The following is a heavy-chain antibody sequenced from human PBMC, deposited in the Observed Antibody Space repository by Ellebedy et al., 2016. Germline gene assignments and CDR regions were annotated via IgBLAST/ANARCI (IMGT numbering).Heavy chain of an antibody. Sequence: GESLKISCAASGSVVGGNYMTWVRQAPGKGLEWVSLIYSHSKTYYADSVKGRFTISGDTSKNTLFLQMNSLRVEDTAVYYCTTRRYGASEIWGRGTMVTVSS. J-gene: IGHJ3*02. D-gene: IGHD4-17*01. CDR1: GSVVGGNY. V-gene: IGHV3-53*01. CDR3: TTRRYGASEI. CDR2: IYSHSKT.